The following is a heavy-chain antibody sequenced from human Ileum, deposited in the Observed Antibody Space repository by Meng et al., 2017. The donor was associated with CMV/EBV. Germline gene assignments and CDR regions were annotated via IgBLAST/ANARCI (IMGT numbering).Heavy chain of an antibody. J-gene: IGHJ4*02. CDR3: AKEQGPTKPFDS. CDR2: ISASGSST. Sequence: SCTACGFNFSDYGMNWVRQAPGKGVEWVAAISASGSSTYYADSLKGRFTISRDNSKNTMYLQMNNLRAEDTALYYCAKEQGPTKPFDSWGQGTLVTVSS. V-gene: IGHV3-23*01. D-gene: IGHD5-12*01. CDR1: GFNFSDYG.